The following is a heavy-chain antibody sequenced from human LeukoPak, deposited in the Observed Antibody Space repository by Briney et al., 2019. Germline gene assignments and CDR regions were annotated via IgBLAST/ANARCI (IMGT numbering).Heavy chain of an antibody. CDR2: VYKGGRT. CDR3: ARGSMPGTGLPFDY. Sequence: GGSLRLSCATSGFTIGKSDMAWVRQAPGKGLEWVSIVYKGGRTFHADSVKGRFTMSRDQSKNTVGLQMNSLRSEDTALYYCARGSMPGTGLPFDYWGQGTQVSVSS. CDR1: GFTIGKSD. D-gene: IGHD3-9*01. V-gene: IGHV3-53*05. J-gene: IGHJ4*02.